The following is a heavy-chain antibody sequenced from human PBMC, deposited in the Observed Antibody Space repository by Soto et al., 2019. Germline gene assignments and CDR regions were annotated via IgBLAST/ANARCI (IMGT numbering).Heavy chain of an antibody. Sequence: PSETLSLTCTVSGGSISSYYWSWIRQPPGKGLEWIGCIYYSGSTNYNPSLKSRVTLSVDTSKNQFSLKLSSVTAADTAVYYCARDSRYSYGTYFDYWGQGTLVTVPS. CDR1: GGSISSYY. J-gene: IGHJ4*02. D-gene: IGHD5-18*01. CDR3: ARDSRYSYGTYFDY. V-gene: IGHV4-59*01. CDR2: IYYSGST.